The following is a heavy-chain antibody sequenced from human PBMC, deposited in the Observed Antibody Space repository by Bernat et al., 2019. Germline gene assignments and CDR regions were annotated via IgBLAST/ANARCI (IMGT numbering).Heavy chain of an antibody. J-gene: IGHJ6*03. Sequence: EVQLVESGGGLVQPGGSLRLSCAASGFTFSDHYMDWVRQAPGKGLEWVGRTRNKANSYTTEYAASVKGRFTIARDDSKNSLYLQMNSLKTEDTAVYYCARGAPAAMTALRRPAYSSSWGYYYYYYMDVWGKGTTVTVSS. D-gene: IGHD6-13*01. CDR3: ARGAPAAMTALRRPAYSSSWGYYYYYYMDV. CDR1: GFTFSDHY. V-gene: IGHV3-72*01. CDR2: TRNKANSYTT.